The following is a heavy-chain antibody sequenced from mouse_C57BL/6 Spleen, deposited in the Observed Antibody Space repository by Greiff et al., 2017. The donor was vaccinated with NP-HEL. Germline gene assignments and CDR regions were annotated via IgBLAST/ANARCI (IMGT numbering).Heavy chain of an antibody. D-gene: IGHD4-1*01. CDR3: TRRETGYYFDY. CDR2: INPSSGYT. J-gene: IGHJ2*01. CDR1: GYTFTSYW. Sequence: VQLQQSGAELAKPGASVKLSCKASGYTFTSYWMHWVKQRPGQGLEWIGYINPSSGYTKYNQKFKDKATLTADKSSSTAYMQLSSLTYEDSAVYSCTRRETGYYFDYWGQGTTLTVSS. V-gene: IGHV1-7*01.